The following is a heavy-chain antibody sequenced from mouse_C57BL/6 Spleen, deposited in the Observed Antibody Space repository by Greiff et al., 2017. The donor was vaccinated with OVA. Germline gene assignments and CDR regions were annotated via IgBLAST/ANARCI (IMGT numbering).Heavy chain of an antibody. J-gene: IGHJ2*01. CDR1: GYTFTSYW. Sequence: VQLQQPGTELVKPGASVKLSCKASGYTFTSYWMHWVKQRPGQGLEWIGNINPSNGGTNYNEQFKSKATLTVDKSSSTAYMQLSSLTSEDSADYYGAREDYYYGSSYNYWGKGTTLTVAS. D-gene: IGHD1-1*01. CDR3: AREDYYYGSSYNY. V-gene: IGHV1-53*01. CDR2: INPSNGGT.